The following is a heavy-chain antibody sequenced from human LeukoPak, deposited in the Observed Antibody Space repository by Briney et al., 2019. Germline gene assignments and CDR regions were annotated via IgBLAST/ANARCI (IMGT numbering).Heavy chain of an antibody. CDR1: GGSISSYN. Sequence: SETLSLTCTVSGGSISSYNWSWIPQPPGKGLEWSGYIYYSGGTNYNPSLKSRDTISVDTSKNQFSLKLSSVTAADTAVYYCARVTGYMIEDYFDYWGQGTLVTVSS. CDR3: ARVTGYMIEDYFDY. V-gene: IGHV4-59*01. CDR2: IYYSGGT. J-gene: IGHJ4*02. D-gene: IGHD3-22*01.